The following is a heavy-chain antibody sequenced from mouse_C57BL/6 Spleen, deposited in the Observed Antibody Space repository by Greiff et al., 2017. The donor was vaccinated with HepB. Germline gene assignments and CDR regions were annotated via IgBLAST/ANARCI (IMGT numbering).Heavy chain of an antibody. Sequence: EVNLVESGGGLVQPGWSLKLSCAASGFTFSDYGMAWVRQAPRKGPEWVAFISNLAYSIYYADTVTGRFTISRENAKNTLYLEMSSLRSEDTAMYYCARRNGYSGGAMDYWGQGTSVTVSS. CDR1: GFTFSDYG. CDR2: ISNLAYSI. J-gene: IGHJ4*01. V-gene: IGHV5-15*01. D-gene: IGHD2-3*01. CDR3: ARRNGYSGGAMDY.